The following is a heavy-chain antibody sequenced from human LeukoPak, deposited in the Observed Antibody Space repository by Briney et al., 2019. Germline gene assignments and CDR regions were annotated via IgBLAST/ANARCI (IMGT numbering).Heavy chain of an antibody. J-gene: IGHJ3*02. CDR3: AKDHSYYDSSGYYSWAFDI. D-gene: IGHD3-22*01. V-gene: IGHV3-23*01. CDR1: GFTFSSYA. Sequence: GGSLRLSCAASGFTFSSYAMSWVRQAPGKGLEWVSAISGSGGSTYYADSVKGRFTISRDNSKNTLYLQMNSLRAEDTAVYYCAKDHSYYDSSGYYSWAFDIWGQGTMVTVSS. CDR2: ISGSGGST.